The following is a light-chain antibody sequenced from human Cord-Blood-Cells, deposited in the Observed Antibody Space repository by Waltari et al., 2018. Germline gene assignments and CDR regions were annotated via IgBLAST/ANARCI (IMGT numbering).Light chain of an antibody. Sequence: ETVMMQSPVTLSVSPGERATLSCRASQSVSSNLAWYQQKPGQAPRLLIYGASTRATGIPARFSGSGSGTEFTLTISSLQSEDFAVYYCQQYNNWPPLFGPGTKVDIK. CDR1: QSVSSN. J-gene: IGKJ3*01. V-gene: IGKV3-15*01. CDR2: GAS. CDR3: QQYNNWPPL.